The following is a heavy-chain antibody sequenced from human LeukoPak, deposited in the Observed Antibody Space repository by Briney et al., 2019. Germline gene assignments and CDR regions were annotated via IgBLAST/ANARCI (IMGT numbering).Heavy chain of an antibody. CDR1: GFTFSSYS. D-gene: IGHD3-3*01. V-gene: IGHV3-21*01. CDR3: ARDPMAYDFWSGYYYYYYYMDV. J-gene: IGHJ6*03. CDR2: ISSSSSYI. Sequence: GGSLRLSCAASGFTFSSYSMNWVRQAPGKGLEWVSSISSSSSYIYYADSVKGRFTISRDNAKNSLYLQMNSLRAEDTAVYYCARDPMAYDFWSGYYYYYYYMDVWGKGTTVTVSS.